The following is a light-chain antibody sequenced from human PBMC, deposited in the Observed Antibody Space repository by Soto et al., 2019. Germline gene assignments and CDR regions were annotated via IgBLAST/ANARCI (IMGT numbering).Light chain of an antibody. CDR3: QSYDNSLSGYV. CDR1: SSNIGAGYD. V-gene: IGLV1-40*01. CDR2: GNS. Sequence: QSVLTQLPSVSGAPGQRVTISCTGSSSNIGAGYDVHWYQQLPGTAHKLLIYGNSNRPSGVPDRISGSKSGTSASLAITGLQAEDEADYYCQSYDNSLSGYVFGTGTKVTVL. J-gene: IGLJ1*01.